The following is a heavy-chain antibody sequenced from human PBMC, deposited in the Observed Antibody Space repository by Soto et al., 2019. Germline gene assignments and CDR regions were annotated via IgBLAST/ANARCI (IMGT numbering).Heavy chain of an antibody. D-gene: IGHD2-15*01. V-gene: IGHV3-23*01. Sequence: SRRLACAASGFTFSIYAMTWVRQAPGEGREWVSGVSGSGDNTYYADSVKSRFIISRDNSKNTLNLQKISLRAEDTAVYYCAVLFCSGGSCYSFSSHLDYWGQGTLVTVSS. J-gene: IGHJ4*02. CDR3: AVLFCSGGSCYSFSSHLDY. CDR2: VSGSGDNT. CDR1: GFTFSIYA.